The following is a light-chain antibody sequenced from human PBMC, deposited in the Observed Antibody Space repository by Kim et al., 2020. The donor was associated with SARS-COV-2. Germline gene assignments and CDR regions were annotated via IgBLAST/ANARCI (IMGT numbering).Light chain of an antibody. J-gene: IGLJ3*02. Sequence: GKTVTISCIGGGGGVANTFVQWYQQRPGSAPTTVIYEDDQRPSGVPDRFSGSIDGSSNSVSLTISGLKPEDEADYYCQSSDGSNLVFGGGTQLTVL. CDR2: EDD. V-gene: IGLV6-57*02. CDR3: QSSDGSNLV. CDR1: GGGVANTF.